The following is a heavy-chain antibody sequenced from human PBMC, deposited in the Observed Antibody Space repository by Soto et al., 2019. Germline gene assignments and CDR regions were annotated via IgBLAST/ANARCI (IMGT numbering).Heavy chain of an antibody. J-gene: IGHJ4*02. CDR1: GFTFNNYA. Sequence: GGSLRLSCAASGFTFNNYAINWVRQVPGKGLEWVSGISGRGGNTFYADSMKGRFTISRDNSKNTVYLQMTNLRVDDTAIYYCAKHSHSGDYAGSFDSWGQGTLVTVSS. CDR2: ISGRGGNT. CDR3: AKHSHSGDYAGSFDS. V-gene: IGHV3-23*01. D-gene: IGHD4-17*01.